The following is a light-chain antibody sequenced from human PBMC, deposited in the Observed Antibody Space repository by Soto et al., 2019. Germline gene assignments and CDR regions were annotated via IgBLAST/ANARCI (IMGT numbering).Light chain of an antibody. CDR1: SSNIGVNT. CDR3: AAWDDSLSGHVV. V-gene: IGLV1-44*01. J-gene: IGLJ2*01. Sequence: QSVLTQPPSASGTPGQRASISCSGSSSNIGVNTVNWYQQLPGTAPRLLIYSNNQRPSGVPDRFSGSKSGTSASLAISGLQSEDEAVYYCAAWDDSLSGHVVFGGGTKLTVL. CDR2: SNN.